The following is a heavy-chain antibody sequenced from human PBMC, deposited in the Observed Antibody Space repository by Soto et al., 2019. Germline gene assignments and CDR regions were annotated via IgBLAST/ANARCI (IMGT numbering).Heavy chain of an antibody. J-gene: IGHJ4*01. D-gene: IGHD2-2*02. CDR1: GYSFTSYW. V-gene: IGHV5-10-1*01. CDR3: ARLGYCTGTSCYTFDS. CDR2: INPSDSYT. Sequence: PGESLKISCQGSGYSFTSYWIGWVRQRPGKGLEWMGRINPSDSYTTYSPSFQGHVTISTDKSFSTAYLQWSGLKASDTAMYYCARLGYCTGTSCYTFDSWGHGTLVTVSS.